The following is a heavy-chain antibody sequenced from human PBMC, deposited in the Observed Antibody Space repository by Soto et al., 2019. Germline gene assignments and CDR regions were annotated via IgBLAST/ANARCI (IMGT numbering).Heavy chain of an antibody. CDR2: INHSGST. CDR1: GGSFSGYY. V-gene: IGHV4-34*01. CDR3: ASLSWYGKPTYNWFDP. D-gene: IGHD6-13*01. J-gene: IGHJ5*02. Sequence: LETLSLTCAVYGGSFSGYYWSWIRQPPGKGLEWIGEINHSGSTNYNPSLKSRVTISVDTSKNQFSLKLSSVTAADTAVYYCASLSWYGKPTYNWFDPWGQGTLVTVSS.